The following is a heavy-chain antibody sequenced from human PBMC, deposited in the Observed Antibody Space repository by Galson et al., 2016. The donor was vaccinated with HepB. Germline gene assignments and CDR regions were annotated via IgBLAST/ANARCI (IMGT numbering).Heavy chain of an antibody. V-gene: IGHV1-46*01. CDR1: GSTYINYY. D-gene: IGHD3-3*01. Sequence: VKVSCKASGSTYINYYVYWVRQAPGQGLEWMGIINPTGSGTFYAQKFQGRVTMTEDTSTDTAYMELSSLRSEDTAVYYCATPRIQGEVITLDIWGQGTMVTVSS. J-gene: IGHJ3*02. CDR3: ATPRIQGEVITLDI. CDR2: INPTGSGT.